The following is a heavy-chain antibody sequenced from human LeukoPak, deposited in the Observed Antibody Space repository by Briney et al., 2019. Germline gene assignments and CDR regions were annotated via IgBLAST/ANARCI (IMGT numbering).Heavy chain of an antibody. D-gene: IGHD6-13*01. V-gene: IGHV5-51*01. CDR2: IYPGDSDT. CDR3: ARVASREYWSSRGAFDI. Sequence: GESLKISCKGSGYSFTSYWIGWVRQMPGKGLEWMGIIYPGDSDTRYSPSFQGQVTISADKSISTAYLQWSSLKASDTAVYYCARVASREYWSSRGAFDIWGQGTMVTVSS. CDR1: GYSFTSYW. J-gene: IGHJ3*02.